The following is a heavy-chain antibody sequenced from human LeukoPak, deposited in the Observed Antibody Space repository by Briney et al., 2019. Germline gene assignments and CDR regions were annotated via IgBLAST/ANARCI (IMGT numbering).Heavy chain of an antibody. Sequence: ASVKVSCKASGYTFTSFDINWVRQATGQGLEWMGWMNPNSGNTGYAQKFQGRVTMTRNTSISTAYMELSSLRSEDTAVYYCARGRGSYPKGNFDYWGQGTLVTVSS. CDR3: ARGRGSYPKGNFDY. V-gene: IGHV1-8*01. J-gene: IGHJ4*02. CDR2: MNPNSGNT. D-gene: IGHD1-26*01. CDR1: GYTFTSFD.